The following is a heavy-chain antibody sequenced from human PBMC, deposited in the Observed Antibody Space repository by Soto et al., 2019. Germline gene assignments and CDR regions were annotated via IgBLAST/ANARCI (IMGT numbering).Heavy chain of an antibody. D-gene: IGHD3-10*01. J-gene: IGHJ6*02. CDR3: ATHLGDFSGYYYGMDV. V-gene: IGHV1-69*13. CDR2: IIPIFGTA. CDR1: GGTFSSYA. Sequence: GASVKVSCKASGGTFSSYAISWVRQAPGQGLEWMGGIIPIFGTANYAQKFQGRVTITADESTRTAYMELSSLRSEDTAVYYCATHLGDFSGYYYGMDVWGQGTTVTVSS.